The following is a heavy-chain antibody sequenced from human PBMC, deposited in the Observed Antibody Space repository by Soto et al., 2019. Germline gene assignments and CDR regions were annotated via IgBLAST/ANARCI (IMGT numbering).Heavy chain of an antibody. D-gene: IGHD3-3*01. Sequence: GGSLRLSCAASGFTFSSYAMSWVRQAPGKGLEWVSAISGSGGSTYYADSVKGRFTISRDNSKNTLYLQMNSPRAEDTAVYYCARATFRFLEWLVGPGFDYWGQGILVTVSP. CDR3: ARATFRFLEWLVGPGFDY. CDR1: GFTFSSYA. J-gene: IGHJ4*02. V-gene: IGHV3-23*01. CDR2: ISGSGGST.